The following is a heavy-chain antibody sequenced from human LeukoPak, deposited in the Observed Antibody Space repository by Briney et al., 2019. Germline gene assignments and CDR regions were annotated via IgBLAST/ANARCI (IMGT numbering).Heavy chain of an antibody. V-gene: IGHV4-4*02. D-gene: IGHD2/OR15-2a*01. CDR2: ISLTGET. CDR1: GCTISSTNR. Sequence: SSETLSLTCAVSGCTISSTNRWCWVRQPPGQGLEWIGEISLTGETNYNPSLNGRVTMSLDESRNQLSLDLTSVTAADTAIYYCSRESEVFCPFVYWGLGTLVIVPP. CDR3: SRESEVFCPFVY. J-gene: IGHJ4*02.